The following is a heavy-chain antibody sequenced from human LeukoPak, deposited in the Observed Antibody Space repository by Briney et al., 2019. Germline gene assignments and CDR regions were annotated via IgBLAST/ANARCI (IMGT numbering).Heavy chain of an antibody. V-gene: IGHV1-8*01. CDR2: MNPNSGNT. CDR1: GYTFTSYD. D-gene: IGHD6-13*01. J-gene: IGHJ5*02. CDR3: ARGLSHSSWYWAYNWFDP. Sequence: GASVKVSCKASGYTFTSYDINWVRQATGQGLEWMGWMNPNSGNTGYAQKFQGRVTMTRNTSISTAYMELSSLRSEDTAVYYCARGLSHSSWYWAYNWFDPWGQGTLVTVSS.